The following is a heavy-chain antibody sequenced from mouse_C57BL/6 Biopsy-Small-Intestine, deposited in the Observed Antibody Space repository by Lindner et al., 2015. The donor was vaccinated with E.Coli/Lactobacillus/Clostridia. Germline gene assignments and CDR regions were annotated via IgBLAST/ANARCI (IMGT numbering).Heavy chain of an antibody. J-gene: IGHJ3*01. D-gene: IGHD3-2*02. CDR1: GYSFTGYY. CDR3: ARSGPQATVFAY. CDR2: INPSTGGT. V-gene: IGHV1-42*01. Sequence: VQLQESGPELVKPGASVKISCKASGYSFTGYYMNWVKQSPEKSLEWIGEINPSTGGTTYNQKFKAKATLTVDKSSSTAYMQLKSLTSEDSAVYYCARSGPQATVFAYWGQGTLVTVSA.